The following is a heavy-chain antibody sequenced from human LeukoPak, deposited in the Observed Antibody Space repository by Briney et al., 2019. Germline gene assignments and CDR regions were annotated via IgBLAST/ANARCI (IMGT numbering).Heavy chain of an antibody. CDR3: AKDGRWLQLEYYFDY. D-gene: IGHD5-24*01. J-gene: IGHJ4*02. Sequence: GGSLRLSCAASGFTFDDCTMHWVRRAPGKGREWVSTIGWNSGSIGYADSVKGRFTISRDNAKNSLYLQMNSLRAEDTAFYYCAKDGRWLQLEYYFDYWGQGTLVTVSS. CDR1: GFTFDDCT. V-gene: IGHV3-9*01. CDR2: IGWNSGSI.